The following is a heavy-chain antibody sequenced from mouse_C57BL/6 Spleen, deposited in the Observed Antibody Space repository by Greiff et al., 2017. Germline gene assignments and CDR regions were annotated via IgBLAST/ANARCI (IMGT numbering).Heavy chain of an antibody. CDR1: GYTFTSYW. J-gene: IGHJ1*03. CDR2: IHPNSGST. Sequence: QVQLQQPGAELVKPGASVKLSCKASGYTFTSYWMHWVKQRPGQGLEWIGMIHPNSGSTNYNEKFKSKATLTVDKSSSTAYMQLSSLTSEDSAVYYCARDGSSSYWYCDVWGTGTTVTVSS. D-gene: IGHD1-1*01. CDR3: ARDGSSSYWYCDV. V-gene: IGHV1-64*01.